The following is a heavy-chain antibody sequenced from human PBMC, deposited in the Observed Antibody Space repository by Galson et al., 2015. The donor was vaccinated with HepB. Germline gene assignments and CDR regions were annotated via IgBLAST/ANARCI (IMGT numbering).Heavy chain of an antibody. CDR3: ARVGGKLGYCSGGSCSNWFDP. Sequence: PVKVYCKASGGTFSSYAISWVRQAPGQGLEWMGGIIPIYSTANYAQKFQGRVTITADESTSTAYMELSSLRFDDTAVYYCARVGGKLGYCSGGSCSNWFDPWGQGTLVTVSS. CDR1: GGTFSSYA. CDR2: IIPIYSTA. V-gene: IGHV1-69*13. D-gene: IGHD2-15*01. J-gene: IGHJ5*02.